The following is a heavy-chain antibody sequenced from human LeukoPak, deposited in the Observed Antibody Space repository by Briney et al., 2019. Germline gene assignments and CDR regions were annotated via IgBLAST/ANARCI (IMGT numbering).Heavy chain of an antibody. V-gene: IGHV4-59*01. D-gene: IGHD5-18*01. CDR1: GGSTSSYY. J-gene: IGHJ4*02. CDR3: ARGAAGYSYG. CDR2: IYYSGST. Sequence: PSQTLSLTCTVSGGSTSSYYWSWIRQPPGKGLEWIGHIYYSGSTNYNPSLKSRVTISIDTSKNQFSLRLSSVTAADTAVYYCARGAAGYSYGWGQGTLVTVSS.